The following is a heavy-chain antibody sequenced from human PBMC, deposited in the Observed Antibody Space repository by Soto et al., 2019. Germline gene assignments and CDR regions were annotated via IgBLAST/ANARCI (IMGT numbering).Heavy chain of an antibody. CDR2: ICYNENT. J-gene: IGHJ5*02. CDR1: GASVSSITYY. V-gene: IGHV4-39*07. CDR3: ARWGAEYPPGTHCFDP. Sequence: SETLSLTCSVSGASVSSITYYWVWLRQPPGKGLEWIGSICYNENTNYNPSLKSRVTISVDTSKNQFSLKLSSVTAADTAVYYCARWGAEYPPGTHCFDPWGQGTLVTVSS. D-gene: IGHD6-13*01.